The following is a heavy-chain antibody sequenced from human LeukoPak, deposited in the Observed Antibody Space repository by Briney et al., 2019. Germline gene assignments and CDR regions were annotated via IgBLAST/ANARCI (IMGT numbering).Heavy chain of an antibody. Sequence: ETLSLTCTVSGGSISSYYWSWIRLPPGKGLEWIGYIYYSGSTNSNPSLKSRVTISVDTSKNQFSLKLSSVTAADTAVYYCARGGLEYQLLSYFDYWGQGTLVTVSS. V-gene: IGHV4-59*01. J-gene: IGHJ4*02. CDR3: ARGGLEYQLLSYFDY. CDR2: IYYSGST. CDR1: GGSISSYY. D-gene: IGHD2-2*01.